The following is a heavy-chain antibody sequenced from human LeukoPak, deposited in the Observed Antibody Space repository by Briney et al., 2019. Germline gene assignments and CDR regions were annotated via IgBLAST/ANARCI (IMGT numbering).Heavy chain of an antibody. CDR2: ISVRGGRT. CDR1: GFTFKTLA. Sequence: GGSLSLSCAASGFTFKTLAMSWVGQAPGKGLGGVQGISVRGGRTDYADSVKGWFTISRDNSKNTLYLQMNSLRAEDTAVYYCAKRGPGYDKSTYPPHYFDYWGQGTLVTVSS. V-gene: IGHV3-23*01. CDR3: AKRGPGYDKSTYPPHYFDY. D-gene: IGHD3-22*01. J-gene: IGHJ4*02.